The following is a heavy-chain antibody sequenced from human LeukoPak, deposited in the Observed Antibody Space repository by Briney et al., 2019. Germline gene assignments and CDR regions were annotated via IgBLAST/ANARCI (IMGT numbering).Heavy chain of an antibody. CDR3: AKDIRLGGRVPAAIPDAEQAALIYYYGMDV. CDR1: GFTFSSYA. Sequence: PGGSLRLSCAASGFTFSSYAISWVRQAPGKGLEWVSSISSSSSYIYYADSVKGRFTISRDNAKNSLYLQMNSLRAEDTALYYCAKDIRLGGRVPAAIPDAEQAALIYYYGMDVWGQGTTVTVSS. J-gene: IGHJ6*02. CDR2: ISSSSSYI. D-gene: IGHD2-2*02. V-gene: IGHV3-21*04.